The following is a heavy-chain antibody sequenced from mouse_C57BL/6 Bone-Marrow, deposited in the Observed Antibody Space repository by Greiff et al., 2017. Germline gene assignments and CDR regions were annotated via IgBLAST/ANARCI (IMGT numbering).Heavy chain of an antibody. D-gene: IGHD3-2*02. Sequence: EVKVVESGGGLVKPGGSLKLSCAASGFTFSSYTMSWVRQTPEKRLEWVATISGGGGNTYYPDSVKGRFTISRDNAKNTLYLQMSSLRSEDTALYYCARQPSSGYDYWGQGTTLTVSS. CDR2: ISGGGGNT. V-gene: IGHV5-9*01. CDR3: ARQPSSGYDY. J-gene: IGHJ2*01. CDR1: GFTFSSYT.